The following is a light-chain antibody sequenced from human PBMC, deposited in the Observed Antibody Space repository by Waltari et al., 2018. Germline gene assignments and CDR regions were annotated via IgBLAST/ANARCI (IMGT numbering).Light chain of an antibody. CDR2: DAS. Sequence: LVMTQPPSTPPVPPGESVTLTCRDGRSVNINVAWYQQKPGQAPRPLIHDASGEATGVPARFRAGGSGTDFTLTISSLQSEDSAVYYCQQYNYWPISFGQGTRLEIK. CDR1: RSVNIN. CDR3: QQYNYWPIS. J-gene: IGKJ5*01. V-gene: IGKV3-15*01.